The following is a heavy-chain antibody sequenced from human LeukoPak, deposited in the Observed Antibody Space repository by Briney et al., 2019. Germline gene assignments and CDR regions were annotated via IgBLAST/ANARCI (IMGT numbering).Heavy chain of an antibody. CDR2: IYPGDSDT. J-gene: IGHJ4*02. CDR3: ARGRDGYNLFGTVDY. D-gene: IGHD5-24*01. V-gene: IGHV5-51*01. Sequence: NPGESLKISCKGSGYSFTSYWIAWVRQMPGKGLEWMGIIYPGDSDTRYRPSFQGRVTMSVDKSISTAYLQWSSLKASDTAMYYCARGRDGYNLFGTVDYWGQGTLVTVSS. CDR1: GYSFTSYW.